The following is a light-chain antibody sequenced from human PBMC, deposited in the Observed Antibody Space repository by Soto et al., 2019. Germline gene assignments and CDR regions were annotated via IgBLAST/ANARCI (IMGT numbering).Light chain of an antibody. V-gene: IGLV2-14*01. CDR2: EVS. J-gene: IGLJ1*01. CDR3: SSFTSRFTQV. CDR1: NSDVGGHNY. Sequence: QSALTQPASLSGSPGQSITISCTGTNSDVGGHNYVSWYQQHPGKAPKLMIHEVSNRPSGVSNRFSGSKSGNTASLTISGLQAEDEADYYCSSFTSRFTQVFGTGTKLTVL.